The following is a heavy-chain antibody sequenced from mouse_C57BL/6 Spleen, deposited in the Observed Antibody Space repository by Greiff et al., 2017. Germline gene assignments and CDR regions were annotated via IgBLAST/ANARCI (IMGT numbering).Heavy chain of an antibody. CDR2: IYPGSGST. D-gene: IGHD1-1*01. Sequence: VQLQQPGAELVKPGASVKMSCKASGYTFTSYWITWVKQRPGQGLEWIGDIYPGSGSTNYNEKFKSKATLTVETSSSTAYMQLSSLTSEDSAVDYCARVVATSGSAMDYWGQGTSVTVSS. J-gene: IGHJ4*01. V-gene: IGHV1-55*01. CDR1: GYTFTSYW. CDR3: ARVVATSGSAMDY.